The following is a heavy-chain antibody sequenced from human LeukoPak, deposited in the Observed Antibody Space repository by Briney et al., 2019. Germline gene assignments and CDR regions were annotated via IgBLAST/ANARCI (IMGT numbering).Heavy chain of an antibody. CDR3: ARQTVVVTAKGPNNWFDP. CDR1: GGSISSSSYY. J-gene: IGHJ5*02. D-gene: IGHD2-21*02. Sequence: SETLSLTCTVSGGSISSSSYYWGWIRQPPWKGLEWIGSIYYSGSTYYNPSLKSRVTISVDTSKNQFSLKLSSVTAADTAVYYCARQTVVVTAKGPNNWFDPWGQGTLVTVSS. CDR2: IYYSGST. V-gene: IGHV4-39*01.